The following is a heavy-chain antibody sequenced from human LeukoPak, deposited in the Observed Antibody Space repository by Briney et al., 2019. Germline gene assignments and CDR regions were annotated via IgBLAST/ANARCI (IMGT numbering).Heavy chain of an antibody. D-gene: IGHD3-22*01. J-gene: IGHJ4*02. CDR1: GYTFTGYY. V-gene: IGHV1-2*02. Sequence: ASVKVSCKASGYTFTGYYMHWVRQAPRQGLEWMGWINPNSGGTNYAQKFQGRVTMTRDTSISTAYMELSRLRSDDTAVYYCARGGYYDSSGYFVPGYWGQGTLVTVSS. CDR3: ARGGYYDSSGYFVPGY. CDR2: INPNSGGT.